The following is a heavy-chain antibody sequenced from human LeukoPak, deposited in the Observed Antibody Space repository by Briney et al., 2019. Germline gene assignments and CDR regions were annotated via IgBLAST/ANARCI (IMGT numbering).Heavy chain of an antibody. J-gene: IGHJ4*02. D-gene: IGHD6-6*01. Sequence: SETLSLTCAVYGGSFSGYYWSWIRQPPGKGLEWIGEINHSGSTNYNPSLKSRVTISVDTSKNQSSLKLSSLTAADTAVYYCARNSPYSSSALSSFDYWGQGTLVTVSS. CDR3: ARNSPYSSSALSSFDY. CDR2: INHSGST. CDR1: GGSFSGYY. V-gene: IGHV4-34*01.